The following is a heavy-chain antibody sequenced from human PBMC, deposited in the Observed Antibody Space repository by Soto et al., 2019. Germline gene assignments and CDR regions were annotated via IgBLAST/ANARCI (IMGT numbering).Heavy chain of an antibody. V-gene: IGHV1-69*13. J-gene: IGHJ6*02. Sequence: GASVKVSCKASGGTFSSYAISWVRQAPGQGLEWMGGIIPIFGTANYAQKFQGRVTITADESTSTAYMELSSLRSEDTAVYYCARKGAYNWNYDDYYYGMDVWGQGTTVTVSS. D-gene: IGHD1-7*01. CDR3: ARKGAYNWNYDDYYYGMDV. CDR2: IIPIFGTA. CDR1: GGTFSSYA.